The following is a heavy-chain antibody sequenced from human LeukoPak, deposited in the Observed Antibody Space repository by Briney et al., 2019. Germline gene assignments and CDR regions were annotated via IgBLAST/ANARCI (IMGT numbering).Heavy chain of an antibody. CDR2: ISWNAANR. J-gene: IGHJ4*02. D-gene: IGHD7-27*01. CDR1: GFTFDDYG. Sequence: PGGSLRLSCAATGFTFDDYGMNWVRQAPGKGLEWVSGISWNAANRGYADSVKGRFTISRDSAKNSLYLQMNNLRAEDTALYYCARDKWGPDYWGQGTLVTVSS. CDR3: ARDKWGPDY. V-gene: IGHV3-20*04.